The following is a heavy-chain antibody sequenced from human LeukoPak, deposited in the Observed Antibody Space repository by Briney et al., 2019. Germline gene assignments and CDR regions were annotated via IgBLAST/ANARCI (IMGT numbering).Heavy chain of an antibody. CDR1: GYTLTELS. Sequence: GASVKVSCKVSGYTLTELSMHWVRQAPGKGLEWMGGFDPEDGETIYAQKFQGRVTMTEDTSTDTAYMELSSLRSEDTAVYYCATPVPMQAYSSSWYSWFDPWGQGTLVTVSS. V-gene: IGHV1-24*01. D-gene: IGHD6-13*01. CDR3: ATPVPMQAYSSSWYSWFDP. CDR2: FDPEDGET. J-gene: IGHJ5*02.